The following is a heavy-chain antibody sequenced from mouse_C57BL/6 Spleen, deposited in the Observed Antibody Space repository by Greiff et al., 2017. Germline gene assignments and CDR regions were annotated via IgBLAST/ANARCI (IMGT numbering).Heavy chain of an antibody. CDR3: ALPYYFGRSSFAY. Sequence: QVQLQQPGAELVKPGASVKVSCKASGYTFTSYWMHWVKQRPGQGLEWIGRIHPSDSDTNYNQKFKGKATLTVDKSSSTASMQLSSLTSEDSAVYYCALPYYFGRSSFAYWGQGTLVTVSA. D-gene: IGHD1-1*01. CDR1: GYTFTSYW. J-gene: IGHJ3*01. V-gene: IGHV1-74*01. CDR2: IHPSDSDT.